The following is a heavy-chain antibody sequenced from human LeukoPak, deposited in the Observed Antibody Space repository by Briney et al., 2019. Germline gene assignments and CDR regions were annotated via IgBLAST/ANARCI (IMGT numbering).Heavy chain of an antibody. Sequence: ASVKVSCKASGGTFSSYAISWVRQAPGQGLEWMGRIIAILDITNYAQKFQGRVTITAEKSTSTAYMELSSLKSEDTAVYYCARDLFAGDYETDAFDHWAREPWSPFP. J-gene: IGHJ4*02. CDR2: IIAILDIT. D-gene: IGHD4-17*01. V-gene: IGHV1-69*04. CDR1: GGTFSSYA. CDR3: ARDLFAGDYETDAFDH.